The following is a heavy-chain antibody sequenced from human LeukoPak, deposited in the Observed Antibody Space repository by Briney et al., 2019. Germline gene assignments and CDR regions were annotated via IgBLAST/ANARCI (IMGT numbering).Heavy chain of an antibody. Sequence: ASETLPLTCAVYGGSFSGYYWSWIRQPPGKGLEWIGEINHSGSTNYNPSLKSRVTISVDTSKNQFSLKLSSVTAADTAVYYCAVTLNWLSSLDYWGQGTLVTVSS. D-gene: IGHD3-9*01. CDR2: INHSGST. CDR1: GGSFSGYY. CDR3: AVTLNWLSSLDY. J-gene: IGHJ4*02. V-gene: IGHV4-34*01.